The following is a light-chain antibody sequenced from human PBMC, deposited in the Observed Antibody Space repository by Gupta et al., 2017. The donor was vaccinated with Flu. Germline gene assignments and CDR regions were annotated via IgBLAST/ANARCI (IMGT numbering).Light chain of an antibody. J-gene: IGLJ1*01. CDR1: SSNIGTHA. CDR3: AAWDASLNGHYV. Sequence: QSVLPQPPSASGTPGQRVTLSCSGRSSNIGTHAVHWYQKLPGTAPKLLIYDKNQRHSGVPDRFSGSKSGTSASLAISGLQSEDEADDYCAAWDASLNGHYVFGTGTEVTVL. V-gene: IGLV1-44*01. CDR2: DKN.